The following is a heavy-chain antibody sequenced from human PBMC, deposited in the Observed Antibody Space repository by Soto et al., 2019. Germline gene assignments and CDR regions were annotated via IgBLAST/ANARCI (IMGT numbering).Heavy chain of an antibody. CDR3: AGPDILTMQYYFDY. D-gene: IGHD3-9*01. V-gene: IGHV3-23*01. CDR1: GFTFSSYA. J-gene: IGHJ4*02. CDR2: ISGSGGST. Sequence: GESLKISCAASGFTFSSYAMSWVRQAPGKGLEWVSAISGSGGSTYYADSVKGRFTISRDNSKNTLYLQMNSLRAEDTAVYYCAGPDILTMQYYFDYWGQGTLVTVSS.